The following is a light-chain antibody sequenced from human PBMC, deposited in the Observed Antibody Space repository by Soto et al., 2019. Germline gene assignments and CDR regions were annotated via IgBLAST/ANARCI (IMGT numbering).Light chain of an antibody. V-gene: IGKV1-12*01. CDR1: EDISTW. CDR3: QHADSFPLIT. CDR2: AAS. Sequence: DIQMTQSPSSVSASVGDRVTITCRSSEDISTWLAWYQQKPGKAPKLLINAASSLQSGVPSRFSGSRSGTDFTLTISSLQPEDFATYYCQHADSFPLITFGQGTRLEIK. J-gene: IGKJ5*01.